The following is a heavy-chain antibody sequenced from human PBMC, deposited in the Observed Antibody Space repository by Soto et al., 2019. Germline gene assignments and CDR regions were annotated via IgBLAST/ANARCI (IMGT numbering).Heavy chain of an antibody. CDR1: GFTFRTYA. D-gene: IGHD6-13*01. CDR3: VKDRIATGGTGLYNWFDP. J-gene: IGHJ5*02. CDR2: IASNGVTT. V-gene: IGHV3-64D*06. Sequence: GGSLRLSCSASGFTFRTYAMHWVRQAPGKGLEYVSTIASNGVTTDYADSVRGRFAISRDNSKNTLFLQMSSLRPEDTAVYYCVKDRIATGGTGLYNWFDPWGQGTLVTVSS.